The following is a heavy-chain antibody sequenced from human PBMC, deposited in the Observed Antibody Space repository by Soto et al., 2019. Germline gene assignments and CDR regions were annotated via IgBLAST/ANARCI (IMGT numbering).Heavy chain of an antibody. D-gene: IGHD5-18*01. V-gene: IGHV5-10-1*01. Sequence: GESLKISCKGSGYSFTSYWISWVRQMPGKGLEWMGRIDPSDSYTNYSPSFQGHVTISADKSISTAYLQWSSLKASDTAMYYCARHTAIARGIVILDYWGQGTLVTVSS. CDR1: GYSFTSYW. CDR3: ARHTAIARGIVILDY. J-gene: IGHJ4*02. CDR2: IDPSDSYT.